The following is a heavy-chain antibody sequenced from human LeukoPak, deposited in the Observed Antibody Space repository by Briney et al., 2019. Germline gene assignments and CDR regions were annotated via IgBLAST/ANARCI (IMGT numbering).Heavy chain of an antibody. J-gene: IGHJ4*02. CDR3: ARDGGVSGYDLLDY. Sequence: GGSLRLSCAASGFTFSSFWMTWVRQAPGKGREWVANINQDGGEKYYVDSVKGRFTIPRDNAKNAVYLQMNSLRAEDTAVYYCARDGGVSGYDLLDYWGQGTLVTVSS. V-gene: IGHV3-7*01. CDR2: INQDGGEK. D-gene: IGHD5-12*01. CDR1: GFTFSSFW.